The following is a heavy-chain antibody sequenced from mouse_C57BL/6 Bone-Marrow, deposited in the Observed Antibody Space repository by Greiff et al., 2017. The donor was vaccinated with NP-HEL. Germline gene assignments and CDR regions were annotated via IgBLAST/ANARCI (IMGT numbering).Heavy chain of an antibody. V-gene: IGHV1-80*01. CDR2: IYPGDGDT. Sequence: QVQLQQSGTVLARPGASVKMSCKTSGYTFTSYWMNWVKQRPGKGLEWIGQIYPGDGDTNYNGKFKGKATLTADKSSSTAYMQLSSLTSEDSAVYFCAREERNYGSSYYWYFDVWGTGTTVTVSS. J-gene: IGHJ1*03. D-gene: IGHD1-1*01. CDR1: GYTFTSYW. CDR3: AREERNYGSSYYWYFDV.